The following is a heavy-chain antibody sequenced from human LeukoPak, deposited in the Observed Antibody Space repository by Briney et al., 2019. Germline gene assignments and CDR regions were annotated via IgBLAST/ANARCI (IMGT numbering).Heavy chain of an antibody. CDR3: VKRIVVADKFDY. CDR1: GFTFSSYS. J-gene: IGHJ4*02. D-gene: IGHD6-19*01. CDR2: IRYDGGNK. V-gene: IGHV3-30*02. Sequence: PGGSLRLSCAASGFTFSSYSMNWVRQAPGKGLEWVAFIRYDGGNKYYADSVKGRFTISRDNSKNTLYLQMDSLRVEDTAVYYCVKRIVVADKFDYWGQGSLVTVSS.